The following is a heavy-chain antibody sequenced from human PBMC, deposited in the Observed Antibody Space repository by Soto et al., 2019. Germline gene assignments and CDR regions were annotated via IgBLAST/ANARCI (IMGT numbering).Heavy chain of an antibody. CDR2: ISWNSGSI. Sequence: EVQLVESGGGLVQPGRSLRLSCAASGFTFDDYAMHWVRQAPGKGLEWVSGISWNSGSIGYADSVKGRFTISRDNAKNSRYLQMNSLRAEGTALYYCAKDIEKDSSRWYRSGAFDIWGQGTMVTVSS. CDR3: AKDIEKDSSRWYRSGAFDI. J-gene: IGHJ3*02. CDR1: GFTFDDYA. V-gene: IGHV3-9*01. D-gene: IGHD6-13*01.